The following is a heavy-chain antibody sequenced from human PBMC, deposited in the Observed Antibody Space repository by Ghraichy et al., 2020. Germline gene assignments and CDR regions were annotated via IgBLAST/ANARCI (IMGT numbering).Heavy chain of an antibody. J-gene: IGHJ6*04. CDR1: GFTFSRYT. CDR3: ARRDYYYYGMDV. V-gene: IGHV3-21*06. CDR2: ISTVSNYI. Sequence: GGSLRLSCKASGFTFSRYTMNWVRQAPGNGLEWVASISTVSNYISYADSLKGRFTISRDNAKNSLVLQMSSLRAEDTAVYFCARRDYYYYGMDVWGKGTTVTVSS.